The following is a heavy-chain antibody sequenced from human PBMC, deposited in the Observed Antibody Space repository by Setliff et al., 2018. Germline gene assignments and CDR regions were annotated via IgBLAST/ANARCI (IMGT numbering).Heavy chain of an antibody. J-gene: IGHJ4*02. CDR1: GGSFSGYY. D-gene: IGHD3-16*02. V-gene: IGHV4-34*01. CDR2: INHSGST. Sequence: SETLSLTCAVYGGSFSGYYWSWIRQPPGKGLEWIGEINHSGSTNYTPSLKSRVTISVDTSTNQFSLKLSSVSAADTALYYGARFRFGPLYDYVWGSYRYNNDFDYWGQRTLVTVSS. CDR3: ARFRFGPLYDYVWGSYRYNNDFDY.